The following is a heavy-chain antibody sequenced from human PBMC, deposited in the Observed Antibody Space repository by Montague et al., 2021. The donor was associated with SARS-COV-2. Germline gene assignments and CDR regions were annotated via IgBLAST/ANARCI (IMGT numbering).Heavy chain of an antibody. CDR1: GGSITRNYY. CDR2: IYYSGTT. J-gene: IGHJ3*02. V-gene: IGHV4-39*01. Sequence: SETLSLTCTVSGGSITRNYYWGWIRQRPGKGLEWVGNIYYSGTTXINPCLESRVTISVDASKNQFSLNLTSVTAADTAVYYCARPLVRGVPKAFDIWGQGALVIVSS. CDR3: ARPLVRGVPKAFDI. D-gene: IGHD3-10*01.